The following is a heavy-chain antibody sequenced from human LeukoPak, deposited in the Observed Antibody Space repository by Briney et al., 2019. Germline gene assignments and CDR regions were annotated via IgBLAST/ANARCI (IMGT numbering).Heavy chain of an antibody. CDR1: GFSFSVYW. Sequence: GGSLRLSCAASGFSFSVYWMHWVRQAPGKGPVWVSRIKTDGSITDYADFVKGRLTISRDNSKNTLYLQMNSLRAEDTAVYYCAKIVGATGHADYWGQGTLVTVSS. CDR2: IKTDGSIT. CDR3: AKIVGATGHADY. J-gene: IGHJ4*02. D-gene: IGHD1-26*01. V-gene: IGHV3-74*01.